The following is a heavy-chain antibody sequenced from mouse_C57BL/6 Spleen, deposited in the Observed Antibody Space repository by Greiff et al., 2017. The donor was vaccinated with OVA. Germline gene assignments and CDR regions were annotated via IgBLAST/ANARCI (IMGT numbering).Heavy chain of an antibody. CDR3: ARRRYDGAWFAY. CDR1: GYTFTSYW. V-gene: IGHV1-55*01. D-gene: IGHD2-12*01. J-gene: IGHJ3*01. CDR2: IYPGSGST. Sequence: QVQLQQSGAELVKPGASVKMSCKASGYTFTSYWITWVKQRPGQGLEWIGDIYPGSGSTNYNEKFKSKATLTVDTSSSTAYMQLSSLTSEDSAVYYCARRRYDGAWFAYWGQGTLVTVSA.